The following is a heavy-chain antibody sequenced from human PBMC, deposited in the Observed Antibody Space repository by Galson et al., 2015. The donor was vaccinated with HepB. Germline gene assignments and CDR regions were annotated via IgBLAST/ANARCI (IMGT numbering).Heavy chain of an antibody. J-gene: IGHJ2*01. CDR2: IYSGGST. CDR1: GFTVSSNY. D-gene: IGHD6-13*01. V-gene: IGHV3-66*01. CDR3: ARDGYSSSWYVRYFDL. Sequence: SLRPSCAASGFTVSSNYMSWVRQAPGKGLEWVSVIYSGGSTYYADSVKGRFTISRDNSKNTLYLQMNSLRAEDTAVYYCARDGYSSSWYVRYFDLWGRGTLVTVSS.